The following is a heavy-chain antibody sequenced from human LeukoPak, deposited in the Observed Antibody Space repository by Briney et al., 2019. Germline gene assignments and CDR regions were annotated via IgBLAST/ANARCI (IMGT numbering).Heavy chain of an antibody. CDR3: AKDSDITIFGVVIYYFDY. CDR2: IYSGGST. D-gene: IGHD3-3*01. CDR1: GFTVSSNY. J-gene: IGHJ4*02. Sequence: GGSLRLSCAASGFTVSSNYMTWVRQAPGKGLEWVSVIYSGGSTYYADSVKGRFTISRDNSKNTLYLQMNSLRAEDTAVYYCAKDSDITIFGVVIYYFDYWGQGTQVTVSS. V-gene: IGHV3-53*01.